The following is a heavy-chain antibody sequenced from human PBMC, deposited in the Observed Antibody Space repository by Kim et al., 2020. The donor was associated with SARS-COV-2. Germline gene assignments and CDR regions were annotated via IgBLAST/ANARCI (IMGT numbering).Heavy chain of an antibody. Sequence: GGTTDYAAPVKVRFTISRDDSKNTLYLQMNSLKTEDTAVYYCTTQQLGRCCGQGTLVTVSS. CDR2: GGTT. D-gene: IGHD6-13*01. CDR3: TTQQLGRC. V-gene: IGHV3-15*01. J-gene: IGHJ4*02.